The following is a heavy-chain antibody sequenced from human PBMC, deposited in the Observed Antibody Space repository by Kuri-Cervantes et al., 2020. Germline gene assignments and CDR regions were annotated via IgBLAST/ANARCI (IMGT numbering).Heavy chain of an antibody. D-gene: IGHD5-12*01. CDR1: GGSISSYY. Sequence: SETLSLTCTVSGGSISSYYWSWIRQPPGKGLEWIGYIYYSGSTNYNPSLKSRVTISVDTSKNQSSLKLSSVTAADTAVYYCARLRSRWLQTFDYWGQGTLVTVSS. CDR3: ARLRSRWLQTFDY. CDR2: IYYSGST. J-gene: IGHJ4*02. V-gene: IGHV4-59*01.